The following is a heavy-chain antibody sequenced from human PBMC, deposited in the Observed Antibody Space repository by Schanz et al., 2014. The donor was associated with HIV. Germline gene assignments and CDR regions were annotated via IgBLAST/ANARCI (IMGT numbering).Heavy chain of an antibody. Sequence: EVQLVESGGGLLQPGRSLRLSCAASGFIFNDFAMHWVRQAPGKGLEWVSSISESGGRTYYADSVKGRFTISRDNSKNTLYLQMNSLRAEDTSVYYCARGFQGFDYWGQGTLVTVSS. CDR1: GFIFNDFA. CDR3: ARGFQGFDY. V-gene: IGHV3-23*04. J-gene: IGHJ4*02. D-gene: IGHD3-10*01. CDR2: ISESGGRT.